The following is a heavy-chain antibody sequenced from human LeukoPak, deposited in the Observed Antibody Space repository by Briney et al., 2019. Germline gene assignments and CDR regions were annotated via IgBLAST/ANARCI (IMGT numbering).Heavy chain of an antibody. CDR1: GYTFTSYG. CDR3: ARDHHPRRQANSGYFDL. CDR2: INPNSGGT. D-gene: IGHD3-10*01. V-gene: IGHV1-2*02. J-gene: IGHJ2*01. Sequence: ASVKVSCKASGYTFTSYGISWVRQAPGQGLERMGWINPNSGGTNYAQKFQGRVTMTRDTSISTAYMELSRLRSDDTAVYYCARDHHPRRQANSGYFDLWGRGTLVTVSS.